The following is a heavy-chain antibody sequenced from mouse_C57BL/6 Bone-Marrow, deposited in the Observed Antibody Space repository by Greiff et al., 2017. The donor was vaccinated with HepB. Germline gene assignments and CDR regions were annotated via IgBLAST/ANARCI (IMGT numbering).Heavy chain of an antibody. V-gene: IGHV1-69*01. Sequence: QVQLQQPGAELVMPGASVKLSCKASGYTFTSYWMHWVKQRPGQGLEWIGEIDPSDSYTNYNQKFKGKATLTADKSSSTAYMQLSSLTSEDSAVYFCARGAYWGQGTRVTVSA. CDR1: GYTFTSYW. CDR3: ARGAY. CDR2: IDPSDSYT. J-gene: IGHJ3*01.